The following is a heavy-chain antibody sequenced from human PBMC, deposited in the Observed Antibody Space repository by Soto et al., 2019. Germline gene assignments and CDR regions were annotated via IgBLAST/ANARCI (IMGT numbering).Heavy chain of an antibody. CDR2: VYSSGST. CDR3: ARREPTGYYAN. CDR1: GGSISSYY. V-gene: IGHV4-59*08. D-gene: IGHD3-9*01. J-gene: IGHJ1*01. Sequence: PSETLSLTCTVSGGSISSYYWSWVRQPPGKGLEWIGYVYSSGSTNYNPSLKSRLTISVDTSKNQFSLKLSSVTAADTAVYFCARREPTGYYANWGQGTLVTVS.